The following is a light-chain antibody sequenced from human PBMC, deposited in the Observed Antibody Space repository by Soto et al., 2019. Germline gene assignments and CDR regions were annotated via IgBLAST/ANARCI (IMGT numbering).Light chain of an antibody. J-gene: IGKJ3*01. CDR1: QSVFRPSNNKTC. CDR3: QQFYDVPFT. V-gene: IGKV4-1*01. CDR2: WSS. Sequence: DIVMTQSPDSLAVSLGERATINCESSQSVFRPSNNKTCLAWYQQKTGQPPRLLIYWSSTRQSGVPDRFSGSGSGTQFSLTINSLQAEDVAVYYCQQFYDVPFTFGPGTKV.